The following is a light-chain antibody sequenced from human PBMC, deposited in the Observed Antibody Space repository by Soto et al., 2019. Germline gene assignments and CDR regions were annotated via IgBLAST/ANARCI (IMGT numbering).Light chain of an antibody. CDR1: QIVSSSY. J-gene: IGKJ3*01. CDR3: QQYCSSPFT. V-gene: IGKV3-20*01. Sequence: EIVLTQSPGTLSLSPGERATLSCRASQIVSSSYLAWYQQKPGQAPRLLIYGASSSATGIPDRFSGSGSGTDFTLTNSRLEPEDFAVYYCQQYCSSPFTFGPGTKVDIK. CDR2: GAS.